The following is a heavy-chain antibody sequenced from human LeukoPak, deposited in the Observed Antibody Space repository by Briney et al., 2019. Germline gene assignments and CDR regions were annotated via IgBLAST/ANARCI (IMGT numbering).Heavy chain of an antibody. Sequence: LLGGSLRLSCAASGFTFSSYWMSWVRQAPGKGLEWVANIKQDGSEKYYVDSVKGRFTISRDNAKNSLYLQMNSLRAEDTAVYYCARVGEPQESHEILYCSSTSCNLRERPFDYWGQGTLVTVSS. CDR1: GFTFSSYW. J-gene: IGHJ4*02. V-gene: IGHV3-7*01. CDR3: ARVGEPQESHEILYCSSTSCNLRERPFDY. D-gene: IGHD2-2*01. CDR2: IKQDGSEK.